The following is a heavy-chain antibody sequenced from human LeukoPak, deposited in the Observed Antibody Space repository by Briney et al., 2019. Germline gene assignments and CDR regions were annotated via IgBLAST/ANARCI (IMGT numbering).Heavy chain of an antibody. D-gene: IGHD6-19*01. Sequence: SSGTLSLTCAVSGGSISSSNWWSWVRQPPGKGLEWIGEIYHSGSTNYNPSLKSRVTISVDTSKNQFSLQLSSVTAADTAVYYCARGFSSGWFNLWGQGTLVTVSS. CDR1: GGSISSSNW. J-gene: IGHJ4*02. V-gene: IGHV4-4*02. CDR2: IYHSGST. CDR3: ARGFSSGWFNL.